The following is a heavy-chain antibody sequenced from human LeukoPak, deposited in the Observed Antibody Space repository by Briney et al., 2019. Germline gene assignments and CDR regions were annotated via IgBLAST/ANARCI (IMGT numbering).Heavy chain of an antibody. V-gene: IGHV3-30-3*01. CDR2: ISYDGSNK. D-gene: IGHD3-16*01. Sequence: GRSLRLSCAASGFTFSSYAMHWVRQAPGKGLEWVAVISYDGSNKYYADSVKGRFTISRDNSKNTLYLQMNSLSAEDTAVYYCARGFLYDYVWGSFDYWGQGTLVTVSS. J-gene: IGHJ4*02. CDR1: GFTFSSYA. CDR3: ARGFLYDYVWGSFDY.